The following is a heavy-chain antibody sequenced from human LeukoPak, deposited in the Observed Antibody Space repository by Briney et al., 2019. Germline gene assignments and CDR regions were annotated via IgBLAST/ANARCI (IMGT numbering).Heavy chain of an antibody. CDR3: ARDPSVGGFSGSELDF. D-gene: IGHD3-16*01. CDR2: ISYNGDET. CDR1: GFTFSNYY. V-gene: IGHV3-64*01. J-gene: IGHJ4*02. Sequence: GGSLRLSCAGSGFTFSNYYMHWARQAPGKGLEYVSAISYNGDETYYGNSVKGRFTISRDNSKNTLYLQMGSLRPEDTAVYYCARDPSVGGFSGSELDFWGQGTLVTVSS.